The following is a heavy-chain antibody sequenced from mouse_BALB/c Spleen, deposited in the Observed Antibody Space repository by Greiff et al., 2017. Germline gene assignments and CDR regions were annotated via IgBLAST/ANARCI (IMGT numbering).Heavy chain of an antibody. D-gene: IGHD2-10*02. CDR2: IWAGGST. CDR1: GFSLTSYA. J-gene: IGHJ3*01. CDR3: ARDKYGNYAWFAY. V-gene: IGHV2-9*02. Sequence: VKLVESGPGLVAPSQSLSITCTVSGFSLTSYAVHWVRQPPGKGLEWLGVIWAGGSTNYNSALMSRLSISKDNSKSQVFLKMNSLQTDDTAMYYSARDKYGNYAWFAYWGQGTLVTVSA.